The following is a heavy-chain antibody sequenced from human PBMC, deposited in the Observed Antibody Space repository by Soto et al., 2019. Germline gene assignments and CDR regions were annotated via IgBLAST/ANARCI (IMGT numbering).Heavy chain of an antibody. V-gene: IGHV4-4*02. Sequence: PSETLSLTCAVSGGSISSSNWWSWVRRPPGKGLEWIGGIYYSGSTYYNPSLKSRVTISVGTSKNQFSLKLSSVTAADTAVYYCARLGGIAAAGHSYYYSGMAVWGQGTTVTVSS. CDR1: GGSISSSNW. CDR3: ARLGGIAAAGHSYYYSGMAV. J-gene: IGHJ6*02. CDR2: IYYSGST. D-gene: IGHD6-13*01.